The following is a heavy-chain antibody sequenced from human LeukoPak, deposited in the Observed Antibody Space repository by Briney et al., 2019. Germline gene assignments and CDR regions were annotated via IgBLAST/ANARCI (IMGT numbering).Heavy chain of an antibody. CDR2: INPNSGGT. CDR1: GYTFTGYY. CDR3: ARRCGGDCFDAFDI. Sequence: ASVKVSCKASGYTFTGYYMHWVRQAPGQGLEWMGWINPNSGGTNYAQKFQGRVTMTRDTSISTAYMELSRLRSDDTAVYYCARRCGGDCFDAFDIWGQGTMVIVSS. J-gene: IGHJ3*02. V-gene: IGHV1-2*02. D-gene: IGHD2-21*02.